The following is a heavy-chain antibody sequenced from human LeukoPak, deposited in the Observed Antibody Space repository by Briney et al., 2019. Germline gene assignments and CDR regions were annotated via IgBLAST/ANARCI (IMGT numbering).Heavy chain of an antibody. V-gene: IGHV3-21*01. CDR1: GFTLSSYV. CDR3: ARGLWGPDY. Sequence: GGSLRLSCAASGFTLSSYVMNWVRQAPGEGLEWVSSISSSSRDIYYADSVKGRFTISRDNAKNTLYLQMNSLRAEDTAVYYCARGLWGPDYWGQGTLVTVSS. J-gene: IGHJ4*02. CDR2: ISSSSRDI. D-gene: IGHD4/OR15-4a*01.